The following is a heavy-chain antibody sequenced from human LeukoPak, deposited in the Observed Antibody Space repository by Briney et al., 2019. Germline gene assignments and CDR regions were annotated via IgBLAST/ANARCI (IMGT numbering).Heavy chain of an antibody. CDR2: ISSSGRTI. J-gene: IGHJ1*01. D-gene: IGHD3-22*01. V-gene: IGHV3-48*03. Sequence: PGGSLRLSYAASGFSFSSYEMNWVRQAPGKGLEWVSYISSSGRTIYYADSVKGRFTISRDNAKNSLYLQMSSLTAEDTAVYYCASSTYYSDSSPYPFRYWGQGTLVIVSS. CDR1: GFSFSSYE. CDR3: ASSTYYSDSSPYPFRY.